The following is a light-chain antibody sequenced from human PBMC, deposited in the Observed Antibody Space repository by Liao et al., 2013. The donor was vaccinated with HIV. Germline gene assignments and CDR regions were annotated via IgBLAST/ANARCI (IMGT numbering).Light chain of an antibody. CDR2: YDS. J-gene: IGLJ3*02. V-gene: IGLV3-21*04. CDR3: QVWDSSSDPSV. CDR1: NIGSKG. Sequence: SYELTQPPSVSVAPGKTARITCGGNNIGSKGVHWYQQKPGQAPVTVIYYDSDRPSGIPERFSGSNSGNTATLTISRVEAGDEADYYCQVWDSSSDPSVFGGGTKLTVL.